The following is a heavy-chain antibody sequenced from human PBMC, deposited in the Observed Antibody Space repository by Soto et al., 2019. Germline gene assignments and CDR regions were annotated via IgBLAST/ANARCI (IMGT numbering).Heavy chain of an antibody. CDR3: ARGGRGYSSAPRYYFDY. J-gene: IGHJ4*02. CDR2: IIPIFATV. V-gene: IGHV1-69*01. D-gene: IGHD5-18*01. CDR1: GGSFSSNP. Sequence: QVQLVQSGSEVKKPGSSVKVSCKASGGSFSSNPISWMRQAPGQGLEWMAGIIPIFATVHYAQKFQGRVTITADESTSTAYMELPSLRSEDTAVYFCARGGRGYSSAPRYYFDYWGQGTLVTVS.